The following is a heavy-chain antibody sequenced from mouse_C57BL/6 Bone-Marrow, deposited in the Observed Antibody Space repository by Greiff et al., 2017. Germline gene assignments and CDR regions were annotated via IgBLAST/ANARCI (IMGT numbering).Heavy chain of an antibody. CDR3: ARRVYDGYSCFDY. V-gene: IGHV1-69*01. CDR1: GYTFTSYW. Sequence: QVQLQQPGAELVMPGASVKLSCKASGYTFTSYWMHWVKQRPGQGLEWIGEIDPSDSYTNYNQKFKGKSTLTVDKSSSTAYMQLSSLTSEDSAVYYCARRVYDGYSCFDYWGQGTTLTVSS. J-gene: IGHJ2*01. CDR2: IDPSDSYT. D-gene: IGHD2-3*01.